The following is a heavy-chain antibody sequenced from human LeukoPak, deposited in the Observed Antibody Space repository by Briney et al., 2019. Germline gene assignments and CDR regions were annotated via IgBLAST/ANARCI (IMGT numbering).Heavy chain of an antibody. D-gene: IGHD3-10*01. CDR3: ARGDYGSGSPNWFDP. CDR2: INHGGST. J-gene: IGHJ5*02. V-gene: IGHV4-34*01. Sequence: AETLSLTCAVYGGSFSGYYWRWIRQPPGKGLEWIGEINHGGSTNYNPSLRGQLTIPVDTSKTRFSLKWSSVTAADTAVYYCARGDYGSGSPNWFDPWGQGTLVTVSS. CDR1: GGSFSGYY.